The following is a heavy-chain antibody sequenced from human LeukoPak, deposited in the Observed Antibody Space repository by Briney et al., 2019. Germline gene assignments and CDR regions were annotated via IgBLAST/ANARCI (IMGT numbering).Heavy chain of an antibody. J-gene: IGHJ4*02. D-gene: IGHD6-13*01. Sequence: SETLSLTCTVSGGSISSYYWSWIRQPPGKGLEWIGYIYYSGSTNYNPSLKSRVTISVDTSKNQFSLKLSSVTAADTAVYYCARGSYSSSWYTWDYWGQGTLVTVSS. CDR1: GGSISSYY. CDR2: IYYSGST. V-gene: IGHV4-59*01. CDR3: ARGSYSSSWYTWDY.